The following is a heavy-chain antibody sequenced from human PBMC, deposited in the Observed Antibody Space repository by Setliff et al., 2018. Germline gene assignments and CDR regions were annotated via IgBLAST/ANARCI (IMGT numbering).Heavy chain of an antibody. CDR1: GYTFTSHG. V-gene: IGHV1-18*01. Sequence: ASVKVSCKASGYTFTSHGISWVRQAPGQGLEWMGWISAYNGNTNYAQKLQGRVTMTTDTSTSTAYMELRSLRSDDTAVYYCGRQQLAYYYYYYGMDVWGQGTTVTVSS. D-gene: IGHD6-13*01. CDR3: GRQQLAYYYYYYGMDV. CDR2: ISAYNGNT. J-gene: IGHJ6*02.